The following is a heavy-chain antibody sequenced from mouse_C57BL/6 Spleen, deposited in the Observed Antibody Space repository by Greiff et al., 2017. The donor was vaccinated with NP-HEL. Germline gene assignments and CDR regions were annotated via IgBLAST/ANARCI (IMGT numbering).Heavy chain of an antibody. D-gene: IGHD2-5*01. CDR3: ARRWYSNYDAMDY. V-gene: IGHV1-80*01. Sequence: QVQLQQSGAELVKPGASVKISCKASGYAFSSYWMNWVKQRPGKGLEWIGQIYPGDGDTNYNGKFKGKATLTADKSSSTAYMQLSSLTSEDSAVYFCARRWYSNYDAMDYWGQGTSVTVSS. CDR2: IYPGDGDT. J-gene: IGHJ4*01. CDR1: GYAFSSYW.